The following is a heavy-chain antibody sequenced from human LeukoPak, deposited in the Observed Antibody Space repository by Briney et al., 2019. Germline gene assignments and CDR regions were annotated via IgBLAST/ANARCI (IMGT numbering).Heavy chain of an antibody. D-gene: IGHD2-8*01. CDR2: IGGDGANI. CDR1: GFAFSSYA. J-gene: IGHJ5*02. CDR3: ATYQQVYPDFP. Sequence: GGSLRLSCAAPGFAFSSYAMTWVRQAPGKRLEWVSVIGGDGANIHYADSVKGRFTISRDNSKNTVYLQMNSLRAEDTAVYYCATYQQVYPDFPWGQGTLVTVSS. V-gene: IGHV3-23*01.